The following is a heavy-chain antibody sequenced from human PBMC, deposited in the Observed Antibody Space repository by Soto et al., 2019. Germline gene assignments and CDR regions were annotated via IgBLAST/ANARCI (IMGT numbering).Heavy chain of an antibody. D-gene: IGHD3-10*01. J-gene: IGHJ4*02. CDR2: IYYSGST. V-gene: IGHV4-30-4*01. CDR1: GGSISSGDYY. CDR3: ASIYGSGRNDY. Sequence: SETLSLTCTVSGGSISSGDYYWSWIRQPPGKGLEWIWYIYYSGSTYYNPSLKSRVTISVDTSKNQFSLKLSSVTAADTAVYYCASIYGSGRNDYWGQGTLVTVSS.